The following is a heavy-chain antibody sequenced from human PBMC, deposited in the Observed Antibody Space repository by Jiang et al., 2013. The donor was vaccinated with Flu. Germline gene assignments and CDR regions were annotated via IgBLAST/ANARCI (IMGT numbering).Heavy chain of an antibody. J-gene: IGHJ5*02. Sequence: PGESLRISCKGSGYQLYQLLDQLGAPDARKGLEWMGRIDPSDSYTNYSPSFQGHVTISADKSISTAYLQWSSLKASDTAMYYCARLVRYYYDSSGYYDPWGQGTLVTVSS. CDR2: IDPSDSYT. CDR1: GYQLYQLL. CDR3: ARLVRYYYDSSGYYDP. D-gene: IGHD3-22*01. V-gene: IGHV5-10-1*01.